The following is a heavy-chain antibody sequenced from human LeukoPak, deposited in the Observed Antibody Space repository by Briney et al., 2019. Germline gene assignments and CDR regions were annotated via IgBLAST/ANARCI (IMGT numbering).Heavy chain of an antibody. D-gene: IGHD5-18*01. J-gene: IGHJ6*03. Sequence: GASVKVSCKASGGAFSSYAISWVRQAPGQGLEWMGGIIPIFGTANYAQKFQGRVTITADESTSTAYTELSSLRSEDTAVYYCARTDTAMAHTNYYYYMDVWGKGTTVTISS. CDR3: ARTDTAMAHTNYYYYMDV. CDR2: IIPIFGTA. V-gene: IGHV1-69*13. CDR1: GGAFSSYA.